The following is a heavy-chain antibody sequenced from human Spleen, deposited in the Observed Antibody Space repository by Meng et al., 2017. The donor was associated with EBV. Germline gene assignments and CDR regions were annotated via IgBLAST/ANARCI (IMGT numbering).Heavy chain of an antibody. V-gene: IGHV4-61*01. Sequence: AQLQESGPQLVKPSVTLSLTCTFSGGSVSSGSYYWGWIRQPPGKGLEWIGYIYYSGSTNYNPSLKSRVTISVDTSKNQFSLKLSSVTAADTAVYYCAREYKVAGYSYGYPFDYWGQGTLVTVSS. J-gene: IGHJ4*02. CDR3: AREYKVAGYSYGYPFDY. CDR2: IYYSGST. D-gene: IGHD5-18*01. CDR1: GGSVSSGSYY.